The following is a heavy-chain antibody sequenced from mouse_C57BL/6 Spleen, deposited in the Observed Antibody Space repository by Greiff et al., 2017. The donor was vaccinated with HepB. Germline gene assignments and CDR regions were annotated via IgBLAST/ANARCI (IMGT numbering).Heavy chain of an antibody. CDR1: GYAFSSYW. J-gene: IGHJ2*01. CDR3: ARSHYGSSYPDY. CDR2: IYPGDGDT. Sequence: VQLQQSGAELVKPGASVKISCKASGYAFSSYWMNWVKQRPGKGLEWIGQIYPGDGDTNYNGKFKGKATLTADKSSSTAYMQLSSLTSEDSAVYFCARSHYGSSYPDYWGQGTTLTVSS. D-gene: IGHD1-1*01. V-gene: IGHV1-80*01.